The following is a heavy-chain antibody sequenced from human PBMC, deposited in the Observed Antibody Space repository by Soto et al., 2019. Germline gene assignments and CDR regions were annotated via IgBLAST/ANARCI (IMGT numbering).Heavy chain of an antibody. V-gene: IGHV3-33*01. D-gene: IGHD1-26*01. CDR3: ARVYSGSYSHSGY. CDR1: GFTFSSYG. Sequence: QVQLVESGGGVVQPGGSLRLPCAASGFTFSSYGMHWVRQAPGKGLEWVAVIWFDGSNKYYADSVKGRFTISRDNSKNTLYLQMNSLRAEDTAVYYCARVYSGSYSHSGYWGQGTLVTVSS. CDR2: IWFDGSNK. J-gene: IGHJ4*02.